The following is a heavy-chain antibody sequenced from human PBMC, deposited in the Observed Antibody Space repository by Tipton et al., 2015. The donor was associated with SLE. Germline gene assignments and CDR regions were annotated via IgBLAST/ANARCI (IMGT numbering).Heavy chain of an antibody. D-gene: IGHD3-22*01. Sequence: SLRLSCVASGFNFDYHALHWVRQAPGKGLEWVAGITGNNPRVGFPVRVRYAASVRDRFTISRDDSKNTLYLQLNSLSLEDAAVYYCARSGAGYYSSGYFDDWGPGTLVTVSS. CDR2: ITGNNPRVGFPVRV. V-gene: IGHV3-9*01. CDR1: GFNFDYHA. CDR3: ARSGAGYYSSGYFDD. J-gene: IGHJ4*02.